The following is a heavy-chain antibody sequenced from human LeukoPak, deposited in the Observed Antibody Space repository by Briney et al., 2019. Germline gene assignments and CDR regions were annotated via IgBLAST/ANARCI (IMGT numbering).Heavy chain of an antibody. CDR1: GYTFTGYY. CDR3: ARGRQWLEAFEH. CDR2: INPNSGVT. J-gene: IGHJ4*02. V-gene: IGHV1-2*02. D-gene: IGHD6-19*01. Sequence: ASVKVSCKASGYTFTGYYMHWVRQAPGQGLEWMGWINPNSGVTNYAQKFQGRVTMTRDTSISTAYMEVSRLRSDDTAVYYCARGRQWLEAFEHWGQGTLVTVSS.